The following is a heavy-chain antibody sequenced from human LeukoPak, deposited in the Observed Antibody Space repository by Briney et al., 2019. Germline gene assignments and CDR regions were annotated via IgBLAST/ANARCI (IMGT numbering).Heavy chain of an antibody. CDR2: IYPGDSDT. D-gene: IGHD3-10*01. J-gene: IGHJ4*02. CDR3: ARRGYGSGNYYYPN. Sequence: GESLTLSCKGSGYSFTNHYIGWVRLMPGKGLEWMGVIYPGDSDTIYSPSIQGQVTISADKSISTAYLQWSSLKASDTAMYYCARRGYGSGNYYYPNWGQGTLVTVSS. V-gene: IGHV5-51*01. CDR1: GYSFTNHY.